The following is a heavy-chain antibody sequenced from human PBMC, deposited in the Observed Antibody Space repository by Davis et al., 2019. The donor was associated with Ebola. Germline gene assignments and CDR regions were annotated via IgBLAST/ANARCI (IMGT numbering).Heavy chain of an antibody. Sequence: MPSETLSLTCTVSGGSISSYYWSWIRQPPGKGLAWIGYMYYTGSTNYNPSLKSRVTISVDTSKNQFSLKLSSVTAADTAVYYCARVEYYDFWSGGFDYWGQGTLVTVSS. V-gene: IGHV4-59*01. D-gene: IGHD3-3*01. J-gene: IGHJ4*02. CDR1: GGSISSYY. CDR2: MYYTGST. CDR3: ARVEYYDFWSGGFDY.